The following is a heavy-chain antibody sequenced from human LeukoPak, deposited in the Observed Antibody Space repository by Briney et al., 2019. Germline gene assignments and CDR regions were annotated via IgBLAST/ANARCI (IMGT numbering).Heavy chain of an antibody. D-gene: IGHD2-15*01. J-gene: IGHJ4*02. CDR1: GFTFSSYN. CDR2: ISSSSSIR. V-gene: IGHV3-48*04. Sequence: GGSLRLSCAASGFTFSSYNMNLVRQAPGKGLEWVSYISSSSSIRHYADSVKGRFTISRDNAENSLYLQMNSLRAEDTAVYYCARDFLEDXXWGQGTLVT. CDR3: ARDFLEDXX.